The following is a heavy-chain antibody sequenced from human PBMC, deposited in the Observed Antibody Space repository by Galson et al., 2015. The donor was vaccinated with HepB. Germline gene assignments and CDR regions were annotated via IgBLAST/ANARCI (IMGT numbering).Heavy chain of an antibody. D-gene: IGHD3-3*02. J-gene: IGHJ4*02. V-gene: IGHV3-72*01. CDR3: SRTLPGIDLDY. CDR2: VRHKARRYTT. CDR1: GFTFSDYY. Sequence: SLRLSCAASGFTFSDYYMEWVRQAPGKGLEWVGRVRHKARRYTTDYVASVEGRFTISRDDSKNSLYLQMDSLKTEDQAVYYCSRTLPGIDLDYWGQGTLVTVSS.